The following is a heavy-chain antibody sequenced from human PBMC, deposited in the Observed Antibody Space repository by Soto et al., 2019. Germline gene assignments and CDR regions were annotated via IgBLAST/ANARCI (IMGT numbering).Heavy chain of an antibody. J-gene: IGHJ6*02. D-gene: IGHD6-13*01. V-gene: IGHV4-61*01. CDR2: IYYSGST. Sequence: PSETLSLTCTVSGGSISSSSYYWGWIRQPPRKGLEWIGYIYYSGSTNYNPSLKSRVTISVDTSKNQFSLKLSSVTAADTAVYYCAREGVSSSWYNYYGMDVWGQGTTVTVSS. CDR1: GGSISSSSYY. CDR3: AREGVSSSWYNYYGMDV.